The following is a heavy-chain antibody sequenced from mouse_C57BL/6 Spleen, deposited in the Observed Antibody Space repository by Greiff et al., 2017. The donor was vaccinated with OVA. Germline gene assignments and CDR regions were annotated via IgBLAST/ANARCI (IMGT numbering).Heavy chain of an antibody. Sequence: QVQLQQSGAELVRPGASVKLSCKASGYTFTDYYINWVKQRPGQGLEWIARIYPGSGNTYYNEKFKGKATLTAEKSSSTAYMQLSSLTSEDSAVYFCARVYYYGPRYFDVWGTGTTVTVSS. V-gene: IGHV1-76*01. D-gene: IGHD1-1*01. J-gene: IGHJ1*03. CDR3: ARVYYYGPRYFDV. CDR1: GYTFTDYY. CDR2: IYPGSGNT.